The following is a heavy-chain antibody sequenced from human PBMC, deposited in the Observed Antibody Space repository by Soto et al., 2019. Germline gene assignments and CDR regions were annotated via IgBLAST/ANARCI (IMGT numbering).Heavy chain of an antibody. CDR1: GFTFGGYA. CDR2: ISGGGDAT. J-gene: IGHJ2*01. Sequence: EVQLLESGGGLLQPGGSLRLSCAASGFTFGGYAMNWVRQAPGKGLEWVSGISGGGDATFYTDSVKGRFTISRDNSGNTLYLQMNSLRAEDTAVYFCGRKSQGSVTVTGNWYFDLWVRGTLVTVSS. D-gene: IGHD4-17*01. CDR3: GRKSQGSVTVTGNWYFDL. V-gene: IGHV3-23*01.